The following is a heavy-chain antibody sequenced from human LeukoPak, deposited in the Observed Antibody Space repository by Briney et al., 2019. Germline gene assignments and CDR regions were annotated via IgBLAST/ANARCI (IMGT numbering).Heavy chain of an antibody. Sequence: SETLSLTCTVSGVSISSAGYYWSWIRQHPGKGLEWIGYIYYSGSTYYNPSLRSRATLSADTSKNQFFLRLSSVTAADAAVYYCARDAEYYYGSGSYSSGIDVWGQGTTVTVSS. J-gene: IGHJ6*02. CDR3: ARDAEYYYGSGSYSSGIDV. V-gene: IGHV4-31*03. CDR1: GVSISSAGYY. D-gene: IGHD3-10*01. CDR2: IYYSGST.